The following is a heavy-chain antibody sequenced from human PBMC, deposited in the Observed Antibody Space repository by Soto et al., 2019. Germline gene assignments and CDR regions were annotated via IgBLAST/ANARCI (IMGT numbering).Heavy chain of an antibody. CDR2: IYYSGST. V-gene: IGHV4-31*03. CDR1: DGSISRGGYY. J-gene: IGHJ4*02. CDR3: ARAPRNYYVGNSMGYYYY. Sequence: QVQLKESAPGLVKPSQTLSHNCTVSDGSISRGGYYWSWIRQHPGNGLEWIGYIYYSGSTYYNPSHKSGVTISVRTSKNQFSLKLSSVTAADTAVYYCARAPRNYYVGNSMGYYYYWGQGTLVTVS. D-gene: IGHD1-26*01.